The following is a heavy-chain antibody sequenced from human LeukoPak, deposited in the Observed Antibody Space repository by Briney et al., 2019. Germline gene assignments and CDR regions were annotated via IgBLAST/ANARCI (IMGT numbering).Heavy chain of an antibody. V-gene: IGHV3-23*01. CDR2: ISGSGGST. Sequence: GGSLRLSCAASGFTFSSYAMSWVRQAPGKGLEWVSAISGSGGSTYYADSVKGRFTVSRDNSKNTLYLQMNSLRAEDTAVYYCAKDQHYDSSSTDYWGQGTLVTVSS. D-gene: IGHD3-22*01. CDR3: AKDQHYDSSSTDY. CDR1: GFTFSSYA. J-gene: IGHJ4*02.